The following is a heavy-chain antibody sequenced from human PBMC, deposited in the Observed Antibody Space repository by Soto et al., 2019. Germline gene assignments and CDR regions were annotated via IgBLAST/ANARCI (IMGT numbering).Heavy chain of an antibody. J-gene: IGHJ6*02. CDR1: GFTFSSYW. Sequence: EVQLVESGGGLVQPGGSLRLSCAASGFTFSSYWMHWVRQAPGKGLVWVSRINSDGSSTSYADSVKGRFTISRDNAKNTLYLQMNSLRAEATAVYYCAGGSQYYYGMDVWGQGTTVTVSS. CDR2: INSDGSST. V-gene: IGHV3-74*01. CDR3: AGGSQYYYGMDV.